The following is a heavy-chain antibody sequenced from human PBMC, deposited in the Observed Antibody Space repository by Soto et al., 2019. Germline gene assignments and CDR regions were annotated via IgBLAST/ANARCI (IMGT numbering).Heavy chain of an antibody. J-gene: IGHJ4*02. V-gene: IGHV1-18*01. CDR1: GYTFTSYG. CDR3: ARSIAAAVDFDY. Sequence: QVQLVQSGAEVKKPGASVKVSCKASGYTFTSYGISWVRQAPRQGLEWMGWISAYNGNTINETKLQGRVKRTTDTPXSTAYMELRSLRSAETAVYYCARSIAAAVDFDYWGQGT. CDR2: ISAYNGNT. D-gene: IGHD6-13*01.